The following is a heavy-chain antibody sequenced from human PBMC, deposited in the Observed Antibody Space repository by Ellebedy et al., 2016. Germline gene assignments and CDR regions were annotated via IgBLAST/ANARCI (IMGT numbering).Heavy chain of an antibody. Sequence: SVKVSCXASGYTFTGFGISWVRQAPGQGLEWMGGIIPIFGTTNYAQKFRDRVTITADESTITAYMEFTSLRSEDTAVYYCARYRGSDWGFDWWGQGSLVTVST. V-gene: IGHV1-69*13. CDR2: IIPIFGTT. CDR1: GYTFTGFG. J-gene: IGHJ4*02. CDR3: ARYRGSDWGFDW. D-gene: IGHD7-27*01.